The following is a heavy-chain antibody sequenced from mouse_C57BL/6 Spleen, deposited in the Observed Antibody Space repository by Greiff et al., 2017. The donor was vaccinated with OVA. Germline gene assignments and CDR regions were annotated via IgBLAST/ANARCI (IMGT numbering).Heavy chain of an antibody. J-gene: IGHJ3*01. CDR1: GFTFSSYA. CDR3: ARVAGAY. Sequence: EVKLVESGGGLVKPGGSLKLSCAASGFTFSSYAMSWVRQTPEKRLEWVATISDGGSYTYYPDNVKGRFTISRDNAKNNLYLQMSHLKSEETAMYYCARVAGAYWGQGTLVTVSA. D-gene: IGHD1-1*01. CDR2: ISDGGSYT. V-gene: IGHV5-4*03.